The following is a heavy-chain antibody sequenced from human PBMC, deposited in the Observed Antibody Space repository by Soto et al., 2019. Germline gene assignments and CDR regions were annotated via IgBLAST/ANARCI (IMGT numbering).Heavy chain of an antibody. D-gene: IGHD3-22*01. Sequence: GESLKISCKGSGYSFTSYWIGWVRQMPGKGLEWMGIIYPGDSDTRYGPSFQGQVTISADKSISTAYLQWSSLKASDTAMYYCARHRVDSSVYYYHSPHYFDYWGQGTLVTVSS. CDR2: IYPGDSDT. CDR1: GYSFTSYW. CDR3: ARHRVDSSVYYYHSPHYFDY. J-gene: IGHJ4*02. V-gene: IGHV5-51*01.